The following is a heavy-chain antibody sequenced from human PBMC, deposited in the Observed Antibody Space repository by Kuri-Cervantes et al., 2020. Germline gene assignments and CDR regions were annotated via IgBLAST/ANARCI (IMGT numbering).Heavy chain of an antibody. CDR2: INHSGST. CDR1: GGSFSGYF. D-gene: IGHD3-10*01. Sequence: SETLSLTCAVYGGSFSGYFWNWIRQPPGKGLEWIGEINHSGSTNYNPSLKSRVTISVDTSKNQFSLKLSSVTAADTAVYYCARHWGVTAARFFWFDPWGQGTLVTVSS. CDR3: ARHWGVTAARFFWFDP. V-gene: IGHV4-34*01. J-gene: IGHJ5*02.